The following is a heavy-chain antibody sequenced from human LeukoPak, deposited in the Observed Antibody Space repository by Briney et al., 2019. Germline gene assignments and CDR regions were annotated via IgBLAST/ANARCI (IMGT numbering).Heavy chain of an antibody. J-gene: IGHJ6*03. V-gene: IGHV4-61*02. CDR1: GGSISSGSYY. CDR2: IYTSGST. Sequence: PSETLSLTCTVSGGSISSGSYYWSWIRQPAGKGLEWIARIYTSGSTNYNPSLKSRVTISVDTSKNQFSLKLSSVTAADTAVYYCARTTEGGYTYGYFYYYYMDVWGKGTTVTISS. D-gene: IGHD5-18*01. CDR3: ARTTEGGYTYGYFYYYYMDV.